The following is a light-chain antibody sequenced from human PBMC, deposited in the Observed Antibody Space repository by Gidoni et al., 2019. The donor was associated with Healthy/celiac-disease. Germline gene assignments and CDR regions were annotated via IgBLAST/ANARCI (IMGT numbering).Light chain of an antibody. J-gene: IGLJ2*01. V-gene: IGLV3-19*01. CDR1: SLRSYY. CDR3: NSRDSSGNHVV. Sequence: SSELTQDPAVSVALGQTVRITGQGDSLRSYYASWYQQKPGQAPVLVIYGKNNRPSGIHDRFSVSSSGNTASVTITGAQSEDEADYYSNSRDSSGNHVVFGGGTKLTVL. CDR2: GKN.